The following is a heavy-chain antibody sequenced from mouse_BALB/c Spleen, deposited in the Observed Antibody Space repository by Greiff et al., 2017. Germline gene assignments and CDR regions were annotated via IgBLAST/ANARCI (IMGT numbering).Heavy chain of an antibody. CDR3: ARSRYHYAMDY. D-gene: IGHD2-14*01. J-gene: IGHJ4*01. V-gene: IGHV5-17*02. CDR2: ISSGSSTI. CDR1: GFTFSSFG. Sequence: EVNLVESGGGLVQPGGSRKLSCAASGFTFSSFGMHWVRQAPEKGLEWVAYISSGSSTIYYADTVKGRFTISRDNPKNTLFLQMTSLRSEDTAMYYCARSRYHYAMDYWGQGTSVTVSS.